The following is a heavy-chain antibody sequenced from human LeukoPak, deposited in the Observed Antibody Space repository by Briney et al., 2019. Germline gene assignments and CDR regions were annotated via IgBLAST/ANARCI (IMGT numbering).Heavy chain of an antibody. D-gene: IGHD3-9*01. J-gene: IGHJ4*02. CDR1: GYTFTSHG. V-gene: IGHV1-18*01. CDR3: ARDPSYDILTGYYREGYYFDY. Sequence: ASVKVSCKASGYTFTSHGISWVRQAPGQGLEWMGWISAYNGNTNYAQKLQGRVTMTTDTSTSTAYMELRSLRSDDTAVYYCARDPSYDILTGYYREGYYFDYWGQGTLVTVSS. CDR2: ISAYNGNT.